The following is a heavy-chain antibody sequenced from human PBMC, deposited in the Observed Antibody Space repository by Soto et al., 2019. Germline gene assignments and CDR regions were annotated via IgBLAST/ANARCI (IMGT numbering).Heavy chain of an antibody. CDR1: GFTFTTYA. CDR2: ISGSGGST. V-gene: IGHV3-23*04. CDR3: ERGLGYWGSTSCYLWFDY. D-gene: IGHD2-2*01. J-gene: IGHJ4*02. Sequence: DVHLVESGGGLVQPGGSLRLSCAASGFTFTTYAMSWVRQAPGKGLEWVSAISGSGGSTYYPDPVKGRFTISRDNSKNTLYLEMNRLRGVDTDVHSFERGLGYWGSTSCYLWFDYWGQGTLVTVSS.